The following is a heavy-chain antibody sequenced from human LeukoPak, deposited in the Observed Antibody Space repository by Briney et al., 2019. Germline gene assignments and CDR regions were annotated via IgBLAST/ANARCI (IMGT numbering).Heavy chain of an antibody. D-gene: IGHD5-12*01. Sequence: GESLTLSCAAAAFTFSSYAMSWVRQPPGKGLEWVSAISSSGGSTYYADSVKGRFTISRDNYKNTQYLQMNSLRAEYTAVYYCAKDLGGYQNYWGQGTLVTVSS. CDR2: ISSSGGST. CDR3: AKDLGGYQNY. J-gene: IGHJ4*02. V-gene: IGHV3-23*01. CDR1: AFTFSSYA.